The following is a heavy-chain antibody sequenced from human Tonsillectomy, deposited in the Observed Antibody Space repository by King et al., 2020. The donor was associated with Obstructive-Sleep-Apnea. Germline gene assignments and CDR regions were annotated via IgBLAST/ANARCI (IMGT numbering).Heavy chain of an antibody. CDR1: GGSISSSSYY. Sequence: QLQESGPGLVKASETLSLTCTVSGGSISSSSYYWGWIRQPPGKGPEWIGSIYYSGRTYYNPSLKSRVTMSVDTSKNQYSLKLRSVTAADTAVYYCARLLYDRSGYYYFDYWGQGTLVTVSS. CDR2: IYYSGRT. D-gene: IGHD3-22*01. CDR3: ARLLYDRSGYYYFDY. J-gene: IGHJ4*02. V-gene: IGHV4-39*01.